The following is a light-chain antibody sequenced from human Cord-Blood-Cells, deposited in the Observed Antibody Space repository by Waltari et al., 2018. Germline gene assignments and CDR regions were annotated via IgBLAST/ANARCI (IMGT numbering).Light chain of an antibody. CDR1: QGVSSN. V-gene: IGKV3-15*01. J-gene: IGKJ1*01. CDR3: QQYNNWPPWT. CDR2: GAS. Sequence: EIVMTQSPATLSVSPGERATLSCRASQGVSSNLAWYQQKPGQAPRRLIYGASTRATGIPARFRGSGSGTEFTLTISSLQAEDFAVYYCQQYNNWPPWTFGQGTKVEIK.